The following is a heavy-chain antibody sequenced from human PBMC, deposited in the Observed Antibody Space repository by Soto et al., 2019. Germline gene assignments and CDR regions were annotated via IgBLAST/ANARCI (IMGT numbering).Heavy chain of an antibody. J-gene: IGHJ6*02. Sequence: QVQLVQSGAEVKKPGASVKVSCKASGYTFTSYGISWVRQAPGQGLEWMGWISAYNGNTNYAQKLQGRVTMTTDTSTSTADMEPRSLRSDDTAVYYCARENAPFRVYYGMDVWGQGTTVTVSS. V-gene: IGHV1-18*01. D-gene: IGHD1-1*01. CDR3: ARENAPFRVYYGMDV. CDR2: ISAYNGNT. CDR1: GYTFTSYG.